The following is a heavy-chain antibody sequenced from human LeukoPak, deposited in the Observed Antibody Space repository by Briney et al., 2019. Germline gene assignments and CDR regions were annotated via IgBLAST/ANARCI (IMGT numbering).Heavy chain of an antibody. J-gene: IGHJ3*02. CDR2: IYYSGST. D-gene: IGHD5-18*01. V-gene: IGHV4-59*01. CDR3: ARDTGYSYGHDAFDI. Sequence: SETLSLTCSVSGGSISSYYWSWIRQPPGKGLEWIGYIYYSGSTNYNPSLKSRVTISVDTSKNQFSLKLSSVTAADTAVYYCARDTGYSYGHDAFDIWGQGTMVTVSS. CDR1: GGSISSYY.